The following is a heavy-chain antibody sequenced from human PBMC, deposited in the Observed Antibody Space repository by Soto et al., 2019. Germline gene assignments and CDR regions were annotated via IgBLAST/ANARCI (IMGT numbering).Heavy chain of an antibody. CDR2: ISYDGTSE. D-gene: IGHD3-10*01. Sequence: QVQLVESGGGVVQPGRSLRLSCAASGFTFSSYPIHWVRQAPGKGLEWVGSISYDGTSEDFADYLRARFTLSRDNSKNTLWLQMNSLRSEDTAVYYCLRDYSGWFDFWGQGTLVSVSS. V-gene: IGHV3-30-3*01. CDR3: LRDYSGWFDF. CDR1: GFTFSSYP. J-gene: IGHJ5*01.